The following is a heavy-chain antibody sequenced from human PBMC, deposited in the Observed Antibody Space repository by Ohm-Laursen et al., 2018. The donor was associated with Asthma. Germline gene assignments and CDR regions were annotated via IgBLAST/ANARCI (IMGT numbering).Heavy chain of an antibody. CDR1: GYTFTSYA. V-gene: IGHV7-4-1*02. CDR3: AREGTTIFGVVIILPDYYYYGMDV. CDR2: INTNTGNP. D-gene: IGHD3-3*01. J-gene: IGHJ6*02. Sequence: GASVKVSCKASGYTFTSYAMNWVRQAPGQGLEWMGWINTNTGNPTYAQGFTGRFVFSLDTSASTAYLQISSLKAEDTAVYYCAREGTTIFGVVIILPDYYYYGMDVWGQGTTVTVSS.